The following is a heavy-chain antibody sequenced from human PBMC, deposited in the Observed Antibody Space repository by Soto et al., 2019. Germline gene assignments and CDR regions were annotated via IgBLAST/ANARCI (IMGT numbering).Heavy chain of an antibody. V-gene: IGHV3-23*01. CDR1: EFTFSNYA. D-gene: IGHD3-22*01. Sequence: EVQLLESGGGLVQPGGSLRLSCAASEFTFSNYAMSWVRQAPGKGLEWVSAISYGGGTTYYADSVKGRFTISRDNSKNKLYMHMNRLRAEGRVVYYCAKNPLYYYDSTGYHFDYWGQGPLVTGSS. J-gene: IGHJ4*02. CDR2: ISYGGGTT. CDR3: AKNPLYYYDSTGYHFDY.